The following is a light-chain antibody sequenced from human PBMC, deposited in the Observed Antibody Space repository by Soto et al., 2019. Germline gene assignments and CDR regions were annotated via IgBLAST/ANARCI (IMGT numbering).Light chain of an antibody. CDR1: SSDVGSYNL. Sequence: QSALTQPASVSGSPGQSITISCTGTSSDVGSYNLVSWYQQHPGKAPKLMIYEVTNRPSGVSSRFSGSKSGTTASLTISGLQAEDEADYYCTSFTSSNTWVFGGGTKVTVL. CDR2: EVT. V-gene: IGLV2-14*02. CDR3: TSFTSSNTWV. J-gene: IGLJ3*02.